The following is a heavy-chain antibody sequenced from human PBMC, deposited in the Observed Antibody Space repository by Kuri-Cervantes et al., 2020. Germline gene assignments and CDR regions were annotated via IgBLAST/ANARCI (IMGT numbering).Heavy chain of an antibody. V-gene: IGHV3-9*01. CDR2: ISWNSGSI. CDR1: GFTFDDYA. D-gene: IGHD5-12*01. Sequence: LSLTCAASGFTFDDYAMHWVRQAPGKGLEWVSGISWNSGSIGYADSVKGRFTISRDNAKNSLYLQMNSLRAEDTALYYCARDKSLSGYDPYYYYGMDVWGQGTTVTVSS. CDR3: ARDKSLSGYDPYYYYGMDV. J-gene: IGHJ6*02.